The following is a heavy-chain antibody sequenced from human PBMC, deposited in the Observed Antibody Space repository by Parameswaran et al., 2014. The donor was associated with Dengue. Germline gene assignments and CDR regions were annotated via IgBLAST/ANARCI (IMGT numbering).Heavy chain of an antibody. Sequence: WIRQPPGKGLEWVSVIYSGGSTYYADSVKGRFTISRDNSKNTLYLQMNSLRAEDTAVYYCATPLAAAGFAFDYWARNLVTVSS. CDR3: ATPLAAAGFAFDY. V-gene: IGHV3-53*01. CDR2: IYSGGST. J-gene: IGHJ4*01. D-gene: IGHD6-13*01.